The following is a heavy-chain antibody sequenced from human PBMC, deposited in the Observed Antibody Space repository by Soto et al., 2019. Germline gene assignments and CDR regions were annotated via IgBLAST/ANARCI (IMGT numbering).Heavy chain of an antibody. J-gene: IGHJ4*02. CDR3: ASTSTSGYYLSYFDY. Sequence: QVQLVESGGGVVQPGRSLRLSCAASGFTFSNYAMHWVRQAPGKGLEWVAVISYDGSNKYYADSVKGRFTISRDNSKNTLHLEMNSLRAEDTAVYYCASTSTSGYYLSYFDYWGQGTLVTVSS. CDR2: ISYDGSNK. V-gene: IGHV3-30-3*01. D-gene: IGHD3-22*01. CDR1: GFTFSNYA.